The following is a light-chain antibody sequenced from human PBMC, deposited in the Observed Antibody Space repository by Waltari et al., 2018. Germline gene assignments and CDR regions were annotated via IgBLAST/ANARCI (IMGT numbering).Light chain of an antibody. V-gene: IGKV3-11*01. J-gene: IGKJ2*01. CDR1: QSVSYY. Sequence: ELVLPQSPATLSLSPGARSPLSCRASQSVSYYLVWYQQKPGQAPRLLIYDASNRATGIPARFSGSGSGTDFTLTISSLEPEDFAVYYCQQRSNWPPTFGQGTKLEIK. CDR2: DAS. CDR3: QQRSNWPPT.